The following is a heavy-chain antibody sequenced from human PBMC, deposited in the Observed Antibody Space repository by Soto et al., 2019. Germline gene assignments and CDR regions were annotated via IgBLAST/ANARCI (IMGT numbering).Heavy chain of an antibody. V-gene: IGHV3-48*02. CDR1: GFPFSTYV. D-gene: IGHD3-3*01. CDR3: ARLYYDYV. J-gene: IGHJ6*02. CDR2: VSMDSDTI. Sequence: GGSLRLSCAASGFPFSTYVMSWVRQAPGKGLEWIAYVSMDSDTIHYADSVKGRFTISRDDPENSLYLQMNSLRDEDTATYYCARLYYDYVWGQGTTVTVSS.